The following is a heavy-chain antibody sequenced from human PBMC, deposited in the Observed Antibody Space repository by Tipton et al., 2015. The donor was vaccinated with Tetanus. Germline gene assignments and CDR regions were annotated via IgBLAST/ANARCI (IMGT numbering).Heavy chain of an antibody. CDR1: GFTVSTNY. Sequence: SLRLSCAVSGFTVSTNYLSWIRQAPGQGLEWVSVVYSVGTTFYADSVKGRFTISRDNSKNTLYLQMNSLRSDDTAVYYCARDRAYSSGWSTQNDYWGQGTLVTVSS. CDR3: ARDRAYSSGWSTQNDY. J-gene: IGHJ4*02. V-gene: IGHV3-53*05. CDR2: VYSVGTT. D-gene: IGHD6-19*01.